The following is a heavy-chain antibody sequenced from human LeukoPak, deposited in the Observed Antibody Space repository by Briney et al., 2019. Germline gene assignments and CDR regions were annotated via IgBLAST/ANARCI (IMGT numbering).Heavy chain of an antibody. J-gene: IGHJ6*03. V-gene: IGHV1-69*13. Sequence: GASVKVSCKASGYTFTSYYMHWVRQAPGQGLEWMGGIIPIFGTANYAQKFQGRVTITADESTSTAYMELSSLRSEDTAVYYCAGGYYYGSGSYRHYYYMDVWGKGTTVTISS. D-gene: IGHD3-10*01. CDR1: GYTFTSYY. CDR2: IIPIFGTA. CDR3: AGGYYYGSGSYRHYYYMDV.